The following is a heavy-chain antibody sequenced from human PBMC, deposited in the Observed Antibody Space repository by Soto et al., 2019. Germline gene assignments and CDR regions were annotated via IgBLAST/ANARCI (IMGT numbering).Heavy chain of an antibody. CDR3: ARNIRYCSGGSCYTVFYYGMDV. CDR2: IYPGDSDT. CDR1: GYSFTSYW. J-gene: IGHJ6*02. V-gene: IGHV5-51*01. Sequence: GESLKISCKGSGYSFTSYWIGWVRQMPGKGLEWMGIIYPGDSDTRYSPSLQGQVTISADRSISTAYLQWSSLKASDTAMYYCARNIRYCSGGSCYTVFYYGMDVWGQGTTVTVSS. D-gene: IGHD2-15*01.